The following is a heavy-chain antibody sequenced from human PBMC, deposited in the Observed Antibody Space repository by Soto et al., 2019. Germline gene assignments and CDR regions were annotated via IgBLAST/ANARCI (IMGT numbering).Heavy chain of an antibody. V-gene: IGHV4-4*02. CDR2: IYHSGST. J-gene: IGHJ6*02. Sequence: PSETLSLTCAFSGGSIISSNCLSWVRQPPGKGLEWIGEIYHSGSTNYNPSLKSRVTISVDKSKNQFSLKLSSVTAADTAVYYCARVEGRFYYGMDVWGQGTTVTVSS. CDR1: GGSIISSNC. CDR3: ARVEGRFYYGMDV.